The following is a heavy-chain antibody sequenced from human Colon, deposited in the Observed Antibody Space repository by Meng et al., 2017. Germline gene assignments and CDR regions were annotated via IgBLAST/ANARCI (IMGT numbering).Heavy chain of an antibody. J-gene: IGHJ5*02. CDR1: GGSISSYY. D-gene: IGHD2-15*01. V-gene: IGHV4-4*07. CDR3: ARDKGIVAAGARWFDP. Sequence: QGQLQGRGQGLVKPSATLSLTCTVAGGSISSYYWSWIRQTAGKGLEWIGHIHTSGSTTYNPSLKSRVTMSVDTSKNQVSLKLTSVTAADTAVYYCARDKGIVAAGARWFDPWGQGTLVTVSS. CDR2: IHTSGST.